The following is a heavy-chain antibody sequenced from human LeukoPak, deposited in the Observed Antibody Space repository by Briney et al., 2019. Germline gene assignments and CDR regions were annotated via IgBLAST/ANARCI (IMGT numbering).Heavy chain of an antibody. J-gene: IGHJ5*02. CDR2: ISSTSNTV. Sequence: GGSLRLSCAASGFTFNTYGFNWVRQAPGKGLAWVSYISSTSNTVYYADSVKGRFTISRDNAKNSLYLQMHSLRAEDTAVYYCARAQYYYDSTAYSVAHEWFHPWGQGTLVTVSS. CDR3: ARAQYYYDSTAYSVAHEWFHP. CDR1: GFTFNTYG. D-gene: IGHD3-22*01. V-gene: IGHV3-48*04.